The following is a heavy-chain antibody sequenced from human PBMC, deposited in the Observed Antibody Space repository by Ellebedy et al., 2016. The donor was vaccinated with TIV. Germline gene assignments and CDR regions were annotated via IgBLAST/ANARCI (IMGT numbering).Heavy chain of an antibody. CDR1: GFTFNNFA. Sequence: PGGSLRLSCAASGFTFNNFAMSWVRYAPGKGLKWVSGISGGGHNTYSTDSVTGRFTISRDNSKNTLYLQMNNLRVEDTAIYYCAKGAVHWGSGTYTSYWGQGTLVTVSS. J-gene: IGHJ4*01. CDR3: AKGAVHWGSGTYTSY. D-gene: IGHD3-10*01. CDR2: ISGGGHNT. V-gene: IGHV3-23*01.